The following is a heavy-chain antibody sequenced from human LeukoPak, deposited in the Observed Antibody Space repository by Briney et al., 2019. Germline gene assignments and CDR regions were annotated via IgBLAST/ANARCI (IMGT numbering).Heavy chain of an antibody. D-gene: IGHD2-21*02. CDR2: IFYSGST. V-gene: IGHV4-39*01. J-gene: IGHJ4*02. CDR1: GDSINTNNYF. Sequence: SETLSLTCSVSGDSINTNNYFWGWIRQSPGKGLEWIGNIFYSGSTYYNPSLKSRVTISVDTSKNQFSLKLSSVTAADTAVYYCARQVVCGGDCYEFDYWGKGTLVTVSS. CDR3: ARQVVCGGDCYEFDY.